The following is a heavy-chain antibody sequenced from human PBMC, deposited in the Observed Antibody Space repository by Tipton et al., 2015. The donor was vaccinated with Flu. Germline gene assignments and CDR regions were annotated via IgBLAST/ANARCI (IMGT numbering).Heavy chain of an antibody. CDR3: VRRDYSNYVSDPKNWFDP. J-gene: IGHJ5*02. D-gene: IGHD4-11*01. V-gene: IGHV4-38-2*02. CDR1: GNSIRSGDYY. Sequence: TLSLTCTVFGNSIRSGDYYWGWIRQPPGKGLEWIGNVHHAGSTYYNPSLKSRLTMSVDASKNHFSLKLNSVTAADTAVYFCVRRDYSNYVSDPKNWFDPWGPGTLVTVSS. CDR2: VHHAGST.